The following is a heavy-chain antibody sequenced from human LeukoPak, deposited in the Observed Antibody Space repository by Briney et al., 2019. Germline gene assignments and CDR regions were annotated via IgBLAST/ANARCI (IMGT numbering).Heavy chain of an antibody. V-gene: IGHV4-59*12. CDR3: ARDEGSAYPFDY. CDR1: GGSISSYY. CDR2: IYYSGST. D-gene: IGHD3-22*01. Sequence: IPSETLSLTCTVSGGSISSYYWSWIRQPPGKGLEWIGYIYYSGSTNYNPSLKSRVTISVDTSKNQFSLKLNSVTAADTAVYFCARDEGSAYPFDYWGQGTLVTVSS. J-gene: IGHJ4*02.